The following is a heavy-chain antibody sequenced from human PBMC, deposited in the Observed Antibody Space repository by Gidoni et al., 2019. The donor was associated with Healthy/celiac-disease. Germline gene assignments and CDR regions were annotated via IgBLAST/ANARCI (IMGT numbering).Heavy chain of an antibody. CDR1: YA. CDR2: ISGSGGST. Sequence: YAMSWVRQAPGKGLEWVSAISGSGGSTYYADSVKGRFTISRDNSKNTLYLQMNSLRAEDTAVYYCAKDLVYSSGWYPHDYWGQGTLVTVSS. CDR3: AKDLVYSSGWYPHDY. V-gene: IGHV3-23*01. J-gene: IGHJ4*02. D-gene: IGHD6-19*01.